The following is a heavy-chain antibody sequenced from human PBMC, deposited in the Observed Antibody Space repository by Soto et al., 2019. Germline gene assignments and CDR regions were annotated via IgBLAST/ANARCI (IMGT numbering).Heavy chain of an antibody. CDR2: IYYSGST. D-gene: IGHD6-13*01. J-gene: IGHJ5*02. V-gene: IGHV4-39*01. CDR3: ARFRIAAAGANWFDP. CDR1: GGSISSSSYY. Sequence: PSETLSLTCTVSGGSISSSSYYWGWIRQPPGKGLEWIGSIYYSGSTYYNPSLKSRVTISVDTSKNKFYLKPSSVTAADTAAYYCARFRIAAAGANWFDPWGQGTMVTAS.